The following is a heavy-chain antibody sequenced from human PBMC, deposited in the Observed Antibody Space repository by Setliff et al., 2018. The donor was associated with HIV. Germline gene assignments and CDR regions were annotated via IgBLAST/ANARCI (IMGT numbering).Heavy chain of an antibody. V-gene: IGHV1-3*01. J-gene: IGHJ6*02. Sequence: ASVKVSCKASGYSFSSFAMHWVRQVPGPRLEWMGWINAGDGNTKYSQNIQGRVSITRDTSATTVYMELSRLRSEDTAVYYCARVAGRDGYSPPYYYYYYGMDVWGQGTTVTVSS. CDR2: INAGDGNT. CDR1: GYSFSSFA. D-gene: IGHD4-4*01. CDR3: ARVAGRDGYSPPYYYYYYGMDV.